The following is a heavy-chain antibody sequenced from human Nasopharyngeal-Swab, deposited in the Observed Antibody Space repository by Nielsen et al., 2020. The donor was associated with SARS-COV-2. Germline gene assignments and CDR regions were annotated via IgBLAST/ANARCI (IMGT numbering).Heavy chain of an antibody. V-gene: IGHV3-33*01. J-gene: IGHJ5*02. CDR1: GFTFSSYG. CDR3: ARDRHGWLRFLFDP. Sequence: GESLKISCAASGFTFSSYGMHWVRQAPGKGLEWVAVIWYDGSNKYYADSVKGRFTISKDNSKNTLYLQMNSLRAEDTAVYYCARDRHGWLRFLFDPWGQGTLVTVSS. D-gene: IGHD5-12*01. CDR2: IWYDGSNK.